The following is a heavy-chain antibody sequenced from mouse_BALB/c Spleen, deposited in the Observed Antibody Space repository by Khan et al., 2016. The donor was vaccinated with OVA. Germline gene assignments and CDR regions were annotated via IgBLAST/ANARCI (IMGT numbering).Heavy chain of an antibody. CDR2: ISYRGST. CDR1: GYSITSDYA. D-gene: IGHD4-1*01. CDR3: ASELGRYYALDY. V-gene: IGHV3-2*02. Sequence: EVQLQESGPGLVKPSQSLSLTCTVTGYSITSDYAWNWIRQFPGNKLEWMGYISYRGSTTYNPSLKSRIPITRDTSKDQFFLHVKSVTSEDTATYYCASELGRYYALDYWGQGTSVTVSS. J-gene: IGHJ4*01.